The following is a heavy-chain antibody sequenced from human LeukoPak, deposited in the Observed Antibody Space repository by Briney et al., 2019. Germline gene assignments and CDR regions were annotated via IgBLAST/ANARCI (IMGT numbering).Heavy chain of an antibody. CDR1: GGSISSYY. CDR3: ARLRVEYYFDY. Sequence: PSETLSLTCTVSGGSISSYYWSWIRQPPGKGLEWIGYIYYSGSTNYNPSLKSRVTISVDTSKNQFSLKLSSVTAADTAVYYCARLRVEYYFDYWGQGTLVTVSS. J-gene: IGHJ4*02. V-gene: IGHV4-59*08. CDR2: IYYSGST.